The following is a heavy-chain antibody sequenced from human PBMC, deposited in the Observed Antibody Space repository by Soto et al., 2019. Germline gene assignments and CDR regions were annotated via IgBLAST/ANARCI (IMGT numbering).Heavy chain of an antibody. Sequence: GGSLRLSCAAPVFTFSSYAMSWVRQAPGKGLEWVSAISGSGGSTYYADSVKGRFTISRDNSKNTLYLQMNSLRAEDTAVYYCAKVSLGVAAAGTTFDYWGQGTLVTVSS. V-gene: IGHV3-23*01. CDR1: VFTFSSYA. D-gene: IGHD6-13*01. CDR2: ISGSGGST. CDR3: AKVSLGVAAAGTTFDY. J-gene: IGHJ4*02.